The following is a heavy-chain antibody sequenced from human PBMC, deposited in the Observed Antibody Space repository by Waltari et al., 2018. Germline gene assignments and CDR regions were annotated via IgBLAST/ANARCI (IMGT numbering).Heavy chain of an antibody. CDR1: GFSFSTYG. J-gene: IGHJ4*02. V-gene: IGHV3-23*01. D-gene: IGHD6-13*01. Sequence: EVQLLESGGGLVQPGGSLRLSCVGTGFSFSTYGMTWVRQAPGKGREWFSAISGSGKDTYYADFVKGRFTMSRDNSKNTLYLHMKNVRVDDTAIYYCAKDLRASAGPYWGQGTLVTVSS. CDR3: AKDLRASAGPY. CDR2: ISGSGKDT.